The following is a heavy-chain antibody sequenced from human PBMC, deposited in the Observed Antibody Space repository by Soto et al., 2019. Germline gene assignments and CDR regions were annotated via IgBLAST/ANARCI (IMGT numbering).Heavy chain of an antibody. J-gene: IGHJ3*02. CDR3: ARFGNWLLPRVIAFDI. Sequence: PGGSLRLSCAASGFTFSSYGMHWVRQAPGKGLEWVAVIWYDGSNKYYADSVKGRFTISRDNSKNTLYLQMNSLRAEDTAVYYCARFGNWLLPRVIAFDIRAQRTTVTGSS. D-gene: IGHD3-9*01. CDR2: IWYDGSNK. CDR1: GFTFSSYG. V-gene: IGHV3-33*01.